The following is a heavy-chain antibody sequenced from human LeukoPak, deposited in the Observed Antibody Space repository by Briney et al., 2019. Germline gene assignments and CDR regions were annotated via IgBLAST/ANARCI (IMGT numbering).Heavy chain of an antibody. CDR3: ARWGSSWYPYYYYYMDV. D-gene: IGHD6-13*01. J-gene: IGHJ6*03. CDR1: GGSISSHY. CDR2: IYYSGST. Sequence: PSETLSLTCTVSGGSISSHYWSWIRQPPGKGLEWIGYIYYSGSTNYNPSLKSRVTISVDTSKNQFSLKLSSVTAADTAAYYCARWGSSWYPYYYYYMDVWGKGTTVTVSS. V-gene: IGHV4-59*11.